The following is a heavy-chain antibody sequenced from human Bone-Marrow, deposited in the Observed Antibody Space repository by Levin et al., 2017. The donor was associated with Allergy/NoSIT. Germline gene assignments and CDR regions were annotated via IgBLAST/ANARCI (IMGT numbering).Heavy chain of an antibody. CDR2: IYYSGST. J-gene: IGHJ5*02. Sequence: SETLSLICTVSAGSISSSSYYWGWIRQPPGMGLEWIGNIYYSGSTYYNPSLKSRVTISVDRSKNQFSLKLSSVTAADTAVYYCAGGLTSSVYWGRFGDPWGQGTLVTVSS. CDR1: AGSISSSSYY. V-gene: IGHV4-39*07. D-gene: IGHD3-22*01. CDR3: AGGLTSSVYWGRFGDP.